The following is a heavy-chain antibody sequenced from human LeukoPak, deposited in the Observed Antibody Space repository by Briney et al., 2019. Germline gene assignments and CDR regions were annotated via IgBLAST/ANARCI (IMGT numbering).Heavy chain of an antibody. CDR1: GGSINGGGYY. D-gene: IGHD5-24*01. CDR2: IYPTGNL. CDR3: ARGADAYKVAY. J-gene: IGHJ4*02. V-gene: IGHV4-31*11. Sequence: SETLSLTCAVAGGSINGGGYYWNWVRQHPGKGLEWIGCIYPTGNLYYNPSLTGRTTISVDTSKSHFSLNLTSVTAADTAVYYCARGADAYKVAYWSQGTLVTVSS.